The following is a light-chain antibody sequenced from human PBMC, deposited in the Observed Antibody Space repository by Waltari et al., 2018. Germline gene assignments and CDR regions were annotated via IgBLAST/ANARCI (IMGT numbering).Light chain of an antibody. CDR2: DAS. CDR1: QSVGSY. J-gene: IGKJ5*01. Sequence: EIVLTQSPATLSLSPVERATLSCRASQSVGSYLAWYQQKPGQAPRLLISDASMRASGIPARFSGTGSGTDFTLTISSLEPEDFAVYYCQQRTNGPPVTFGQGTRLDLK. V-gene: IGKV3-11*01. CDR3: QQRTNGPPVT.